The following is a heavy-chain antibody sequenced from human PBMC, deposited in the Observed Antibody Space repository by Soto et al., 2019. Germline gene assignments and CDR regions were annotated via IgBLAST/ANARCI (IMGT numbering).Heavy chain of an antibody. Sequence: GESLKISCKGSGYSFTSYWISWVRQMPGKGLEWMGRIDPSDSYTNYSPSFQGHVTISADKSISTAYLQWSSLKASDTAMYYCARHGAGGRLWLGSFAFDIGGQGTMVTVSS. D-gene: IGHD5-18*01. CDR3: ARHGAGGRLWLGSFAFDI. J-gene: IGHJ3*02. CDR2: IDPSDSYT. CDR1: GYSFTSYW. V-gene: IGHV5-10-1*01.